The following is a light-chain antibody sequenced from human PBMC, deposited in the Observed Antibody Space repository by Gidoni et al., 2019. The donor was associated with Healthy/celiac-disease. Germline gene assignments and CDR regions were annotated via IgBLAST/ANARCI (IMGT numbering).Light chain of an antibody. CDR1: QRVSSY. J-gene: IGKJ2*01. CDR2: DAS. V-gene: IGKV3-11*01. Sequence: EIVLTQSPATLSLSPGERATLTCRASQRVSSYLAWYQQKPGQAPRLLIYDASNRATGIPARFSGSGSGTEFTLTISSLEPEDFAVYYCQQRSNWPPMYTFGQGTKLEIK. CDR3: QQRSNWPPMYT.